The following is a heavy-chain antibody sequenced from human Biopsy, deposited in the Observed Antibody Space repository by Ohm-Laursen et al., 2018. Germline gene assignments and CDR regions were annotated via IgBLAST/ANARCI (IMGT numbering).Heavy chain of an antibody. V-gene: IGHV3-7*01. J-gene: IGHJ4*02. D-gene: IGHD2-21*01. CDR1: GFTFSSYY. Sequence: SLRLSCAALGFTFSSYYMSWVRLAPGKGLEWVANINQDGSVKNYVDSVKGRFTISRDNAENSVYLQMSSLRSEDTAVYYCARSLWPEDYWGQGTLVTVSS. CDR3: ARSLWPEDY. CDR2: INQDGSVK.